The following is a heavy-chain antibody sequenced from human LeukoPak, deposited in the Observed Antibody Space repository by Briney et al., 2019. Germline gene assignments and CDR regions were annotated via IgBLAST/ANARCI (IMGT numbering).Heavy chain of an antibody. J-gene: IGHJ4*02. V-gene: IGHV1-69*04. D-gene: IGHD2-2*01. CDR1: GGTFISYA. CDR3: ARMVPAAAPYFDY. CDR2: IIPILGIA. Sequence: ASVKVSCKASGGTFISYAISWVRQAPGQGLEWMGRIIPILGIANYAQKFQGRVTITADKSTSTAYMELSSLRSEDTAVYYCARMVPAAAPYFDYWGQGTLVTVSS.